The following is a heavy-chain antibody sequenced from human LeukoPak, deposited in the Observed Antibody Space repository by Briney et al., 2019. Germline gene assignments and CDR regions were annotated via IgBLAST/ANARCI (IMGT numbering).Heavy chain of an antibody. D-gene: IGHD6-19*01. CDR1: GFTFSSYG. CDR3: AKDASSGWYATFDY. J-gene: IGHJ4*02. Sequence: GGSLRLSCAASGFTFSSYGMHWVRQAPGKGLEWVAVIWYDGSNKYYADFVKGRFTISRDNSKNTLYLQMNSLRAEDTAVYYCAKDASSGWYATFDYWGQGTLVTVSS. V-gene: IGHV3-33*06. CDR2: IWYDGSNK.